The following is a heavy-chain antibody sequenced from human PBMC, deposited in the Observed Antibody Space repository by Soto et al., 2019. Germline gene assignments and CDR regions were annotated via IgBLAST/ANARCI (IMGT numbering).Heavy chain of an antibody. J-gene: IGHJ6*02. CDR3: ARDITTVTTWTGGYGMDV. D-gene: IGHD4-17*01. V-gene: IGHV3-30-3*01. Sequence: QVQLVESGGGVVQPGRSLRLSCAASGFTFSSYAMHWVRQAPGKGLEWVAVISYDGSNKYYADSVKGRFTISRDNSKNTLYLQMNSLRAEDTAVYYCARDITTVTTWTGGYGMDVWGQGTTVTVSS. CDR1: GFTFSSYA. CDR2: ISYDGSNK.